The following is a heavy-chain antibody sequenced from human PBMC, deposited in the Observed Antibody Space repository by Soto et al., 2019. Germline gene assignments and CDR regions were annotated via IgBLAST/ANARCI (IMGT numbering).Heavy chain of an antibody. CDR1: GFTFSSYG. CDR2: IWYDGSNK. J-gene: IGHJ4*02. CDR3: ARDDSAYYYDSSGYYLDY. Sequence: QVQLVESGGGVVQPGRSLRLSCAASGFTFSSYGMHWVRQAPGKGLEWVAVIWYDGSNKYYADPVKGRFTISRDNSKNMLYLQMNSLRAEDTAVYYCARDDSAYYYDSSGYYLDYWGQGTLVTVSS. V-gene: IGHV3-33*01. D-gene: IGHD3-22*01.